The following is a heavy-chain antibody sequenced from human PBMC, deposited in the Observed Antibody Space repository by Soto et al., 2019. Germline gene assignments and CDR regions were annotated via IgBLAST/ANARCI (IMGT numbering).Heavy chain of an antibody. J-gene: IGHJ6*04. D-gene: IGHD2-2*01. CDR3: ARHGMMESIMPAALDV. Sequence: QVQLQESGPGLVKPSETLSLTCNVSGGSISSYYWSWIRQPPGKGLEWIGYIYFSGVTNYNPSLNGRVIMSVDTSKNQFSLKLSSVTAADTALYYCARHGMMESIMPAALDVWGKGTTVTVSS. CDR1: GGSISSYY. V-gene: IGHV4-59*08. CDR2: IYFSGVT.